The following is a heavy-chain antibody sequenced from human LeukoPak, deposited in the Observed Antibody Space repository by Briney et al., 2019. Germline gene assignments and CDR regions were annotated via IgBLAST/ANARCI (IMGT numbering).Heavy chain of an antibody. CDR3: ARPGGAAAQDDAFDI. Sequence: SETLSLTCAVYGGSFSGYYWSWIRQPPGKGLEWIGEINHSGSTNYNPSLKSRVTISVDTSKNQFSLKLSSVTAADTAVCYCARPGGAAAQDDAFDIWGQGTMVTVSS. J-gene: IGHJ3*02. D-gene: IGHD1-26*01. CDR1: GGSFSGYY. CDR2: INHSGST. V-gene: IGHV4-34*01.